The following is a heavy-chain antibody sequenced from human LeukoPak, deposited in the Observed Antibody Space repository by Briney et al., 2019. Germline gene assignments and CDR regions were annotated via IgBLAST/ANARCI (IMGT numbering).Heavy chain of an antibody. CDR1: GFSFSNYW. J-gene: IGHJ4*02. D-gene: IGHD6-25*01. Sequence: GGSLRLSCAASGFSFSNYWMHWVRQAPGKGLVWVSRIKSDGTLTNYADSVKGRFTISRDDAKNTLYLQMNSLRAEDTAVYYCARLAATAGSPYFDYWGQGTLVAVPS. V-gene: IGHV3-74*01. CDR2: IKSDGTLT. CDR3: ARLAATAGSPYFDY.